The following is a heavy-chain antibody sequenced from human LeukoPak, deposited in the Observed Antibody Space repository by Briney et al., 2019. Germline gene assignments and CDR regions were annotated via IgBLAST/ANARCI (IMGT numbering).Heavy chain of an antibody. J-gene: IGHJ3*02. CDR3: ARRSTSGYLPDAFDI. V-gene: IGHV5-51*01. D-gene: IGHD3-22*01. Sequence: GESLKISCKGSGYSFTNYWIGWVRQMPGKGLEWMGIIYPGDSDARYSPSFQGQVTISADKSISTAYLQWTSLKASDTAMYYCARRSTSGYLPDAFDIWGQGTMVTVAS. CDR1: GYSFTNYW. CDR2: IYPGDSDA.